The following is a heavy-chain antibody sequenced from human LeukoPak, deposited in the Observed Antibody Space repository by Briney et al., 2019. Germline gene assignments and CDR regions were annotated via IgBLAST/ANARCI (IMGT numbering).Heavy chain of an antibody. Sequence: PGGSLRLSCAASGFTFSSYSMNWVRQAPGKGREGVSSISSSSSYIYYADSVKGRFTISRDNAKNSLYLQMNTLRAEDTAVYYCASNFNYYDSSGYYSPFDYWGQGTLVTVSS. CDR2: ISSSSSYI. V-gene: IGHV3-21*01. CDR3: ASNFNYYDSSGYYSPFDY. CDR1: GFTFSSYS. D-gene: IGHD3-22*01. J-gene: IGHJ4*02.